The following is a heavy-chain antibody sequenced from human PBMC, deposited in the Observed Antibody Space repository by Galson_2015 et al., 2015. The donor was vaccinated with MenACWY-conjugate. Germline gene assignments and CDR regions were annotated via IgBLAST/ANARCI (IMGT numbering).Heavy chain of an antibody. V-gene: IGHV3-53*01. CDR1: GLTVSSNY. CDR2: IYSGGNT. Sequence: SLRLSCAASGLTVSSNYMSWVRQAPGKGLEWVSIIYSGGNTYYADSVKGRFTISRDNSKNTLYLQMNGLRAEDTAVYYCARDRRFSSRGVVTSSRMDVWGQGTTVTVSS. J-gene: IGHJ6*02. D-gene: IGHD3-10*01. CDR3: ARDRRFSSRGVVTSSRMDV.